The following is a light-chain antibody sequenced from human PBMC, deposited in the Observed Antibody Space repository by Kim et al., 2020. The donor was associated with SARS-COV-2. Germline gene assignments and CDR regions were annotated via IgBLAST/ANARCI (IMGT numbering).Light chain of an antibody. J-gene: IGKJ2*01. V-gene: IGKV1-17*01. CDR3: LQHNAFPPT. CDR1: QGVSDD. CDR2: GAP. Sequence: DIQMTQSPSSLSASVGDRVTITCRASQGVSDDLAWYQQKPGKAPKRLIYGAPILQTGVPSRFSGSGSGTEFTLTITSLQPEDFTTYYCLQHNAFPPTFGQGTKLEI.